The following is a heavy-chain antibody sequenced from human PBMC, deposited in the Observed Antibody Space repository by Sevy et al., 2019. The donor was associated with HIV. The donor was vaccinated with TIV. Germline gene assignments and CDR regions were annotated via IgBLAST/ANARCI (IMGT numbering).Heavy chain of an antibody. J-gene: IGHJ4*01. CDR3: AREGRYYDYVW. CDR2: ISYDGSTK. Sequence: GGSLRLSCAASGFTFSGYAMHWVRQAPGKGLEWVGLISYDGSTKYYADSVKGRFTISRDNSKNTLYLQMDSLRAEDAAVYYCAREGRYYDYVWGGQGALVTVSS. D-gene: IGHD3-16*01. CDR1: GFTFSGYA. V-gene: IGHV3-30*04.